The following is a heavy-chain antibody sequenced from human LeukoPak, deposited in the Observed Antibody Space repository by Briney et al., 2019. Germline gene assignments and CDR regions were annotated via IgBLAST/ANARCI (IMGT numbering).Heavy chain of an antibody. Sequence: GGSLRLSCAASGFTFDDYAMHWVRQAPGKGLEWVSGISWNSGSIGYADSVKGRFTISRDNAKNSLYLQMNSLRAEDTALYYCAKDSGGIAAASFDYWGQGTLVTVSS. CDR3: AKDSGGIAAASFDY. D-gene: IGHD6-13*01. CDR2: ISWNSGSI. V-gene: IGHV3-9*01. CDR1: GFTFDDYA. J-gene: IGHJ4*02.